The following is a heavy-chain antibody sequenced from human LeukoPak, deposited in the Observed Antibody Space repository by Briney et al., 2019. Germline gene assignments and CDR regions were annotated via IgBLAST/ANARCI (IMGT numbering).Heavy chain of an antibody. J-gene: IGHJ4*02. D-gene: IGHD3-10*01. CDR2: ISSSGSTI. V-gene: IGHV3-48*03. Sequence: PGGSLRLSRAASGFTFSSYEMNWVRQAPGKGLEWVSYISSSGSTIYYADSVKSRFTTSRDNAKNSLYLQMNSRRVEDTAVYYCAKVAKYYYGSETYYFFEHWGQGTPVTASS. CDR3: AKVAKYYYGSETYYFFEH. CDR1: GFTFSSYE.